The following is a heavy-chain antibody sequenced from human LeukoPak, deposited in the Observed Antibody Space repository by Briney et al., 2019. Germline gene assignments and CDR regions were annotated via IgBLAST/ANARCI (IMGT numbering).Heavy chain of an antibody. Sequence: SETLSLTCTVSGGSISSYSWSWIRQPPGKGLEWIGSIYYSGSINYNPSLKSRVTISLDTSRNQFSLKLRSVTAADTAVYYCARVGSLDSGSYFDYWGQETLVTVS. CDR3: ARVGSLDSGSYFDY. CDR1: GGSISSYS. CDR2: IYYSGSI. D-gene: IGHD1-26*01. V-gene: IGHV4-59*01. J-gene: IGHJ4*02.